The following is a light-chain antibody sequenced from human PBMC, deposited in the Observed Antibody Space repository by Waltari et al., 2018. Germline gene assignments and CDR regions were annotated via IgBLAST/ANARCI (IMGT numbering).Light chain of an antibody. CDR2: EAS. V-gene: IGKV3-20*01. CDR3: QQYATSPFT. CDR1: QSVSSNY. Sequence: EIVLTQSPGTLSLSPGERATLSCRASQSVSSNYLAWYQQKPGQAPRLLIYEASNRATGIPDRFSGSGSGTDFTLTISRLEPEDFAVYYCQQYATSPFTFGPETKVDFK. J-gene: IGKJ3*01.